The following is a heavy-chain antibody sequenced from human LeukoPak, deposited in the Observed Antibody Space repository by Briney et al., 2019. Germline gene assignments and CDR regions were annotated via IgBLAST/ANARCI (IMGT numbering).Heavy chain of an antibody. D-gene: IGHD1-26*01. Sequence: ASVKVSCKSSGYSFTSHYIHWVRQVPGQGLEWMGRINPNGGSTTSAPKFQGRVTITRDTSTSTVYMELRSLRSEDTAVYYCARGGFGLGVGTTRGLNWFDPWGQGTLVTVSS. V-gene: IGHV1-46*01. J-gene: IGHJ5*02. CDR3: ARGGFGLGVGTTRGLNWFDP. CDR1: GYSFTSHY. CDR2: INPNGGST.